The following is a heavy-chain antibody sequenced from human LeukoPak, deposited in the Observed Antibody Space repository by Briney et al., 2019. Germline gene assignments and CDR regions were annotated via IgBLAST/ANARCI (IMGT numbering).Heavy chain of an antibody. CDR2: ISSSGSTV. CDR1: GFTFSNYE. CDR3: ARYRSPLDY. D-gene: IGHD3-16*02. J-gene: IGHJ4*02. V-gene: IGHV3-48*03. Sequence: GGSLRLSCAASGFTFSNYEMNWVRQAPGKGLEWVSYISSSGSTVYYADSVKGRFTISRDNARNSLYRQMNSLGAEDTAVYFCARYRSPLDYWGQGTLVTVSS.